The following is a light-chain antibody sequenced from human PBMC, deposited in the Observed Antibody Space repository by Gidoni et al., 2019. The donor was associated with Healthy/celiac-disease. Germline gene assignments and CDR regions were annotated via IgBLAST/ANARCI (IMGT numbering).Light chain of an antibody. Sequence: DIQMTPYPSSLSASVGDRVTITCRASQSISSYLNWYQKKPGKAPKLLIYAASSLQSGVPSRFSGSGSGTDFSLTISSLQPEDFATYYCQQSYSTPQTFGQXTKLEIK. CDR3: QQSYSTPQT. CDR1: QSISSY. V-gene: IGKV1-39*01. J-gene: IGKJ2*01. CDR2: AAS.